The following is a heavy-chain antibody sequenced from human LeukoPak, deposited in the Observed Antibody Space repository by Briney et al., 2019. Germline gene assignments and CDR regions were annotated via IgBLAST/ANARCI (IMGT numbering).Heavy chain of an antibody. Sequence: PGGSLRLSCAVSGFSFSSYAVHWVSQAPGSGLEWVTLISYDGTTTYYPDSVKGRFTISRDNSKNTLYLQMNSLRIADTAVYYCARDRSLLTYYYDSSGYYDAFDIWGQGTMVTVSS. CDR3: ARDRSLLTYYYDSSGYYDAFDI. J-gene: IGHJ3*02. V-gene: IGHV3-30-3*01. CDR1: GFSFSSYA. CDR2: ISYDGTTT. D-gene: IGHD3-22*01.